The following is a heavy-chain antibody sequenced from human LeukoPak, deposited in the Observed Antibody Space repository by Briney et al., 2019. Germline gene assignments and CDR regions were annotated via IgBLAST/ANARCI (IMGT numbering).Heavy chain of an antibody. D-gene: IGHD2-15*01. Sequence: SETLSLTCAVYGGSFSGYYWSWIRQPPGKGLEWIGEINHSGSTNYNPSLKSRVTISVDTSKNQLSLKLSSVTAADTAVYYCARSVVVVAAKAFDIWGQGTMVTVSS. CDR1: GGSFSGYY. J-gene: IGHJ3*02. CDR2: INHSGST. V-gene: IGHV4-34*01. CDR3: ARSVVVVAAKAFDI.